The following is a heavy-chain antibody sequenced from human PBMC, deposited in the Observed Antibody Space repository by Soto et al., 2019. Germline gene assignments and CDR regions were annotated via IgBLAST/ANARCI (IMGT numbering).Heavy chain of an antibody. CDR2: ISYDGSNK. CDR1: GFTFSSYG. V-gene: IGHV3-30*18. D-gene: IGHD2-15*01. CDR3: AKDALCCCSGGSCYSGGLDY. Sequence: QVQLVESGGGVVQPGRSLRLSCAASGFTFSSYGMHWVRQAPGKGLEWVAVISYDGSNKYYADSVKGRFTISRDNSKNTLYLQMNSLRAEDTAVYYCAKDALCCCSGGSCYSGGLDYWGQGTLVTVSS. J-gene: IGHJ4*01.